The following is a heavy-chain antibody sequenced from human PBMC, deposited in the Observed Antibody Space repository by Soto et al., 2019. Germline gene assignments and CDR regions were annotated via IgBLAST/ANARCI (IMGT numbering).Heavy chain of an antibody. CDR2: ISSSSSYI. CDR1: GFTFSSYS. D-gene: IGHD6-6*01. V-gene: IGHV3-21*01. CDR3: ARVPIAAPSNWFDP. J-gene: IGHJ5*02. Sequence: PGGSLGLSCAASGFTFSSYSMNWVRQAPGKGLEWVSSISSSSSYIYYADSVKGRFTISRDNAKNSLYLQMNSLRAEDTAVYYCARVPIAAPSNWFDPWGQGTLVTVSS.